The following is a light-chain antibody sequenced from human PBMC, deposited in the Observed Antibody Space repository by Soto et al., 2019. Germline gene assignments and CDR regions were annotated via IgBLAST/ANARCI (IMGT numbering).Light chain of an antibody. Sequence: DIQMTQSPSTLSASLGDRVTIICRASRSVDKWLAWYQQKSGKAPKLLIYEASHLQSGVPSRFGGSGSGTEFTLTINYLQPEDVATYYCQQYYSFWTFGQGTTVEV. CDR2: EAS. CDR1: RSVDKW. V-gene: IGKV1-5*02. CDR3: QQYYSFWT. J-gene: IGKJ1*01.